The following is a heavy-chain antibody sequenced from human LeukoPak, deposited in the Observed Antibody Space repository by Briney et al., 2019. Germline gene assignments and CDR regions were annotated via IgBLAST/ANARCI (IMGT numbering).Heavy chain of an antibody. CDR1: GGSISSTSYY. J-gene: IGHJ5*02. CDR3: ARDHGGFGA. Sequence: PSETLSFTCTVSGGSISSTSYYWGWIRQPPGKGLEWIGSIYYSGNTYYNASLKRRVTMSIDTSKNQFSLMLYSVTAADTAVYYCARDHGGFGAWGQGTLGTVSS. V-gene: IGHV4-39*07. D-gene: IGHD3-10*01. CDR2: IYYSGNT.